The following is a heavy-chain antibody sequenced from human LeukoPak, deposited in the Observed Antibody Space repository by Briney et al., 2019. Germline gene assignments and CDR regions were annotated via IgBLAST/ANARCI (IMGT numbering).Heavy chain of an antibody. Sequence: GGSLRLSCAASGFTFSSYGMLWVRQAPGKGLEWVAVISYDGSNKYYADSVKGRFTISRDNSKNTLYLQMNSLRAEDTAVYYCAKDMRTHFFETMNWFDPWGQGTLVTVSS. D-gene: IGHD1-7*01. V-gene: IGHV3-30*18. CDR1: GFTFSSYG. CDR2: ISYDGSNK. J-gene: IGHJ5*02. CDR3: AKDMRTHFFETMNWFDP.